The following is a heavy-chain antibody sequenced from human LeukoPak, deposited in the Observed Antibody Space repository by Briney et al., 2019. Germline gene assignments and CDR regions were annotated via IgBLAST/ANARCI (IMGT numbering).Heavy chain of an antibody. J-gene: IGHJ4*02. CDR3: ARDRLGNTVDY. D-gene: IGHD3-16*01. CDR2: IYDSGKT. V-gene: IGHV4-59*01. Sequence: SETLSLTCTVSGGSISSYYWGWIRQPPGKGLEWIGCIYDSGKTNYNASLKSRVTISVDTSKNQFSLKLSSLTAADTAVYYCARDRLGNTVDYWGQGVLVTVSS. CDR1: GGSISSYY.